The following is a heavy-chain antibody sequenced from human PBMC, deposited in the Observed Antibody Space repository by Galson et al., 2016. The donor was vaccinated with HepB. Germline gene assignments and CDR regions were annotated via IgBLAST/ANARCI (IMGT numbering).Heavy chain of an antibody. CDR2: ICYSGST. D-gene: IGHD3-9*01. J-gene: IGHJ4*02. CDR3: ARQPAALRYFDWPHFEEPYDFDY. V-gene: IGHV4-39*01. Sequence: ETLSLTCTVSGGSISSSSYYWGWIRQPPGKGLEWIGSICYSGSTYYNPSLKSRVTISVDTSKNQFSLKLSSVTAADTAVYYSARQPAALRYFDWPHFEEPYDFDYWGQGTLVTVSS. CDR1: GGSISSSSYY.